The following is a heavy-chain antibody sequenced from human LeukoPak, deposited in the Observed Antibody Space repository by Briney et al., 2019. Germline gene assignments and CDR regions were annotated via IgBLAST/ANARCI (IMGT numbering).Heavy chain of an antibody. CDR1: GGTFSSYA. CDR2: IIPIFGTA. V-gene: IGHV1-69*06. CDR3: ARDDYDILTGYPNWFDP. Sequence: ASVKVSCKASGGTFSSYAISWVRQAPGQGLEWMGGIIPIFGTANYAQKFQGRVTITAGKSTSTAYMELSSLRSEDTAVYYCARDDYDILTGYPNWFDPGAREPWSPSPQ. D-gene: IGHD3-9*01. J-gene: IGHJ5*02.